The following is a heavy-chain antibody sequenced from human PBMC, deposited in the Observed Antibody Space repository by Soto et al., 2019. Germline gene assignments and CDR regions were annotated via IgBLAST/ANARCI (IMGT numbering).Heavy chain of an antibody. CDR1: GYTFTSYG. CDR2: ISAYNGKT. CDR3: ARDRGLRYCSGGSCYSDFQH. J-gene: IGHJ1*01. D-gene: IGHD2-15*01. V-gene: IGHV1-18*01. Sequence: ASVKVSCKASGYTFTSYGISWVRQAPGQGLEWMGWISAYNGKTNYAQKLQGRVTMTQATSTSTAYMELRSLRSDDTAVYYCARDRGLRYCSGGSCYSDFQHWGQGTLVTVSS.